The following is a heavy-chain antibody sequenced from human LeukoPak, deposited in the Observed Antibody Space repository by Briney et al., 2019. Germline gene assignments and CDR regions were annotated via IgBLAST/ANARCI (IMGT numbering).Heavy chain of an antibody. CDR1: GGSISSGSYC. CDR3: AREIVVVPAAIWFDP. D-gene: IGHD2-2*01. V-gene: IGHV4-61*02. J-gene: IGHJ5*02. Sequence: SETLSLTCTVSGGSISSGSYCWSWIRQPAGKGLEWIGRIYTSGSTNYNPSLKSRVTISVDTSKNQFSLKLSPVTAADTAVYYCAREIVVVPAAIWFDPWGQGTLVTVSS. CDR2: IYTSGST.